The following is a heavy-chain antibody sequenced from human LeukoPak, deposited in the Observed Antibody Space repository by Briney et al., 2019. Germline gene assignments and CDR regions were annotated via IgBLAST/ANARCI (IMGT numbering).Heavy chain of an antibody. CDR3: AKSAYAGYDWGYMGQS. J-gene: IGHJ1*01. V-gene: IGHV3-23*01. CDR1: GFTFRGYA. D-gene: IGHD5-12*01. Sequence: PGGSLRLSCGASGFTFRGYAVSWVRQAPGKGLEWVSGISESSRFIHHADSVKGRFTISRDDSTNTLHLQMNSLKAEDTAVYYCAKSAYAGYDWGYMGQSWGQGTLVTVSS. CDR2: ISESSRFI.